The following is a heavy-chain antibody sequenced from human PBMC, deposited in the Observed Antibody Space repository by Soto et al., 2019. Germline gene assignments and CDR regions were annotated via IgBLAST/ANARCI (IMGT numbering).Heavy chain of an antibody. CDR2: IYHSGTT. CDR1: GVSISSGGYF. J-gene: IGHJ6*02. D-gene: IGHD4-17*01. CDR3: ARAHYGDYGYGMDV. V-gene: IGHV4-30-2*01. Sequence: SETLSLTCAVSGVSISSGGYFWSWIRQPPGKGLEWIGYIYHSGTTYYNPSLKSRVTIPVDRSKNQFSLKLSSVTAADTAVYYCARAHYGDYGYGMDVWGQGTTVTVSS.